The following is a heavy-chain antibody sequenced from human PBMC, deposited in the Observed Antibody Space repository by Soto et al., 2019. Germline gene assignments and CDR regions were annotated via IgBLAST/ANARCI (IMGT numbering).Heavy chain of an antibody. D-gene: IGHD2-15*01. V-gene: IGHV1-3*01. CDR1: GYTFTSYA. Sequence: ASVKVSCKASGYTFTSYAMHWVRQAPGQRLEWMGWINAGNGNTKYSQKFQGRVTITRDTSASTAYMELSSLRSEDTAVYYCARVRPRSPCFDYCGQGTLVTVSS. CDR3: ARVRPRSPCFDY. CDR2: INAGNGNT. J-gene: IGHJ4*02.